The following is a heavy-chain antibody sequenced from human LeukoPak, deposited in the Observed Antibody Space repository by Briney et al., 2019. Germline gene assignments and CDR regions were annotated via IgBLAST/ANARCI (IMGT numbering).Heavy chain of an antibody. CDR2: IFSVGLT. V-gene: IGHV3-53*01. D-gene: IGHD3-10*01. J-gene: IGHJ4*02. CDR3: ARDLSWFGEFDY. CDR1: GFTVSIND. Sequence: GGSLRLSCAISGFTVSINDMSWARQAPGKGLEWVSVIFSVGLTHYADSVKGRFTISRDKSNNTVYLQMNSLRDEDTAVYYCARDLSWFGEFDYWGQGTLVTVSS.